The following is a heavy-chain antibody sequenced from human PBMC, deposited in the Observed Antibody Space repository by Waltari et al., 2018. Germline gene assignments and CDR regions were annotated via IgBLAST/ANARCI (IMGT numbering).Heavy chain of an antibody. D-gene: IGHD3-10*01. CDR2: IIPIFGTP. J-gene: IGHJ4*02. V-gene: IGHV1-69*13. Sequence: QVQLVQSGAEVKKPGSSVKVSCKASGGTFSSYAISWVRQAPGQGLEWRGGIIPIFGTPTYGQKFQGRVTIAADESTSTAYMELGSLRSEDTAVYYWARVRPYGSGSYYTSPFDYWGQGTLVTVSS. CDR1: GGTFSSYA. CDR3: ARVRPYGSGSYYTSPFDY.